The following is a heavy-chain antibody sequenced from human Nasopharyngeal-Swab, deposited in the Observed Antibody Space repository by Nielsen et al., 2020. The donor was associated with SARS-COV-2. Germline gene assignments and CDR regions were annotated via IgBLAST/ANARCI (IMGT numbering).Heavy chain of an antibody. CDR1: GFTFDDYT. CDR2: ISWDGGST. Sequence: GGSLRLSCAASGFTFDDYTMHWVRQAPGKGLEWVSLISWDGGSTYYADSVKGRFTISRDNSKNSLYLQMNSLRTEDTALYYCAKGGYCSGGSCYYYYGVDVWGQGTTVTVSS. V-gene: IGHV3-43*01. CDR3: AKGGYCSGGSCYYYYGVDV. J-gene: IGHJ6*02. D-gene: IGHD2-15*01.